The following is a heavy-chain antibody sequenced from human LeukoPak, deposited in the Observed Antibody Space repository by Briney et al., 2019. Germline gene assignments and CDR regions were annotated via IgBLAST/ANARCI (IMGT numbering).Heavy chain of an antibody. Sequence: PGGSLRLSCAASGFTFSSYGMHWVRQAPGKGLEWVAVIWYDGSNKYYADSVKGRLTISRDNSKNTLYLQMNSLRAEDTAVYYCAKDRETYYYDSSGLDYWGQGTLVTVSS. J-gene: IGHJ4*02. CDR2: IWYDGSNK. V-gene: IGHV3-33*06. CDR3: AKDRETYYYDSSGLDY. D-gene: IGHD3-22*01. CDR1: GFTFSSYG.